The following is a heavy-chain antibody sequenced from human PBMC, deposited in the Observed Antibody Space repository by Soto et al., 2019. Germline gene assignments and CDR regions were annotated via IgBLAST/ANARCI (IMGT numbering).Heavy chain of an antibody. D-gene: IGHD3-22*01. CDR1: RGTFTNYA. J-gene: IGHJ4*02. CDR2: IMPFFGSG. V-gene: IGHV1-69*01. CDR3: ARDRAGYYSHFVY. Sequence: QVYLVQSGAEVKKPGSSVKVSCKALRGTFTNYAFSWVRQAPGQGLEWMGGIMPFFGSGNYAQKFKGRINITADESTSSVYLDLTSLRSEDTAVYYCARDRAGYYSHFVYCCQGTLVTVSS.